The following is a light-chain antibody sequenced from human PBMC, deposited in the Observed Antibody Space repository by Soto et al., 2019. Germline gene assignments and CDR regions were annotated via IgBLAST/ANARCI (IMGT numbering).Light chain of an antibody. CDR2: AAS. J-gene: IGKJ2*01. CDR1: QRISVH. Sequence: DIQMTQSPSSLSASVGDTVTITCRASQRISVHLNWYQQKPGKVPKLLIYAASNLQSGVPSSFSGSGSETDCALTISSLQPEDFATYYCQQSYITPYTFGQGTKLQIK. V-gene: IGKV1-39*01. CDR3: QQSYITPYT.